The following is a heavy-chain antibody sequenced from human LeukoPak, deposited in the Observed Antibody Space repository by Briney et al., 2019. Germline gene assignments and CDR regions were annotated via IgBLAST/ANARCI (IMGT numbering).Heavy chain of an antibody. CDR2: IIPIFGTA. V-gene: IGHV1-69*13. CDR1: GGTFSSYT. CDR3: ARPASPYYDFWSGYPFDY. D-gene: IGHD3-3*01. Sequence: SVKVSCKASGGTFSSYTISWVRQAPGQGLEWMGGIIPIFGTANYAQKFQGRVTITADESTSTAYMELSSLRSEDTAVYYCARPASPYYDFWSGYPFDYWGQGTLVTVSS. J-gene: IGHJ4*02.